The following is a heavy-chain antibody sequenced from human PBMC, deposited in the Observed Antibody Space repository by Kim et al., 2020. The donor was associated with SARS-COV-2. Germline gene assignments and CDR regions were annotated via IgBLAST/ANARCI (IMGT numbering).Heavy chain of an antibody. Sequence: GGSLRLSCAASGFTFSAYTMNWVRQAPAKGLEWVSYISGTTTTIYYADSVKGRFTVSRDNTKNSLFLQMNSLRAEDKAVYYCAREAAEMSFGMDVWGKGT. V-gene: IGHV3-48*04. CDR1: GFTFSAYT. D-gene: IGHD3-16*02. J-gene: IGHJ6*04. CDR2: ISGTTTTI. CDR3: AREAAEMSFGMDV.